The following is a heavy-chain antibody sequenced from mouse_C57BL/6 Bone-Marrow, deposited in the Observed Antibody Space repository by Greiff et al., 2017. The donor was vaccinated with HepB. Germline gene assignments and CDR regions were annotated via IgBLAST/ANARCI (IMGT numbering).Heavy chain of an antibody. D-gene: IGHD2-4*01. V-gene: IGHV5-4*01. J-gene: IGHJ2*01. Sequence: EVKVEESGGGLVKPGGSLKLSCAASGFTFSSYAMSWVRQTPEKRLEWVATISDGGSYTYYPDNVKGRFTISRDNAKNNLYLQMSHLKSEDTAMYYCARDRNYDYDYWGQGTTLTVSS. CDR2: ISDGGSYT. CDR3: ARDRNYDYDY. CDR1: GFTFSSYA.